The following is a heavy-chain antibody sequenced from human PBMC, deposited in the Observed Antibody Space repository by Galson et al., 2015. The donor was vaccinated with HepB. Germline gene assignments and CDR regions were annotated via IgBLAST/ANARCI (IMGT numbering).Heavy chain of an antibody. V-gene: IGHV1-18*01. CDR2: ISPYNRDT. Sequence: SVKVSCKASGYTFSTYSITWVRQAPGQGLEWMGWISPYNRDTKYARKFQGRVTMTTDTFTSTAYMEIRSLRSDDTAFYYCARGALVGVVGGSQNNWFAPWGQGTLVTVSS. CDR3: ARGALVGVVGGSQNNWFAP. CDR1: GYTFSTYS. D-gene: IGHD2-15*01. J-gene: IGHJ5*02.